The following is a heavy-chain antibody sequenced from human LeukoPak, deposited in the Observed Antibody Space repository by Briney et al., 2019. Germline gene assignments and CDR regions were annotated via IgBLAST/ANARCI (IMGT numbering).Heavy chain of an antibody. D-gene: IGHD3-22*01. CDR2: IYHSGST. V-gene: IGHV4-38-2*02. CDR1: GYSISSGYY. CDR3: ARGDYHDSSGYPLNFDY. J-gene: IGHJ4*02. Sequence: ASETLSLTCTVSGYSISSGYYWGWIRQPPGKGLEWIGSIYHSGSTYYNPSLKSRVTMSVDTSKNQFSLKLSSVTAADTAVYYCARGDYHDSSGYPLNFDYWGQGTLVTVSS.